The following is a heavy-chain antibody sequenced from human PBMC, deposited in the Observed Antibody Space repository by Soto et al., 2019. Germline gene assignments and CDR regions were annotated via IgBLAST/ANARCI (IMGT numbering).Heavy chain of an antibody. V-gene: IGHV4-30-4*01. J-gene: IGHJ3*02. Sequence: TLSLTCTVSVGSSSSGDYYWSWILQPPGKALEWIGYIYYSGSTYYNPSLKSRVTISVDTSKNQFSLKLSSVTAADTAVYYCARVSPYCSGGSCYADAFDIWGQGTMVTVSS. CDR1: VGSSSSGDYY. CDR3: ARVSPYCSGGSCYADAFDI. CDR2: IYYSGST. D-gene: IGHD2-15*01.